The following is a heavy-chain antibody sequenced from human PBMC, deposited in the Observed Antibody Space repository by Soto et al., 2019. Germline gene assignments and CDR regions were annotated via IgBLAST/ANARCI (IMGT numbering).Heavy chain of an antibody. CDR1: GGTFSSYA. CDR3: ARDDRYCSSTSCYSPEDY. Sequence: QVQLVQSGAEVKKPGSSVKVSCKASGGTFSSYAISWVRQAPGQGLEWMGGIIPIFGTANYAQKFQGRVTITADESTSTGYMELSSLRSEDTAVYYCARDDRYCSSTSCYSPEDYWGQGTLVTVSS. CDR2: IIPIFGTA. D-gene: IGHD2-2*01. V-gene: IGHV1-69*01. J-gene: IGHJ4*02.